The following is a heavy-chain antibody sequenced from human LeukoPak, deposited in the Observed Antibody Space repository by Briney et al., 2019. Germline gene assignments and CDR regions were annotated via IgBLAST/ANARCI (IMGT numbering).Heavy chain of an antibody. CDR1: GYSFSDYW. CDR3: ARAAVYRTLTGFDI. D-gene: IGHD1-14*01. V-gene: IGHV5-51*01. CDR2: IYPGDSDT. Sequence: GESLKISCKGSGYSFSDYWIGWVRQLPGKDLECIGIIYPGDSDTKISPSFQGQVTISADKSITTAYLQWTGLQASDTATYYCARAAVYRTLTGFDIWGQGTVVAVSS. J-gene: IGHJ3*02.